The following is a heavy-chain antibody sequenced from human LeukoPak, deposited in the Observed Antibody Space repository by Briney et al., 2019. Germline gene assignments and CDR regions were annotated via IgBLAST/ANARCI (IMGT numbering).Heavy chain of an antibody. Sequence: GGSLRLSCAVSGFTFSNYAMSWVRQAPGKGLEWVSAISGSGTSTYYADSVKGRFTISRDNSKNTLYLQMNSLRAEDTAVYCCAKTKDNYYYYGMDVWGQGTTVTVSS. CDR3: AKTKDNYYYYGMDV. V-gene: IGHV3-23*01. CDR1: GFTFSNYA. J-gene: IGHJ6*02. CDR2: ISGSGTST.